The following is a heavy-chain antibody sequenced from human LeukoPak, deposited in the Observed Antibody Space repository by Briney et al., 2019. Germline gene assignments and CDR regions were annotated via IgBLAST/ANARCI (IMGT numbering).Heavy chain of an antibody. CDR3: ARANLGYCNGGSCDGYYFDY. CDR1: GGSISSSTYY. V-gene: IGHV4-39*01. J-gene: IGHJ4*02. Sequence: SETLSLTCTVSGGSISSSTYYWGWIRQPPGKGLEWIGSIYYSGSTYYNPSLKSRVTISVDTSKNQFSLKLSSVTAADTAVYYCARANLGYCNGGSCDGYYFDYWGQGTLVTVSS. D-gene: IGHD2-15*01. CDR2: IYYSGST.